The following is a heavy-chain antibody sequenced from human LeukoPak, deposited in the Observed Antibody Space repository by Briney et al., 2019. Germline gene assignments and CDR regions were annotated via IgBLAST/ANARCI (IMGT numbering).Heavy chain of an antibody. J-gene: IGHJ4*02. V-gene: IGHV3-53*01. CDR2: IYGGGST. Sequence: LSXXAXXLSVSXXXMSXVRQXPXXXXXXVSVIYGGGSTYYADSVKGRFTISRDTPKNTLYLQMNSLRVEDTAVYYCASWPVGWYGEDSWGQGTLVTVSS. CDR1: XLSVSXXX. CDR3: ASWPVGWYGEDS. D-gene: IGHD6-19*01.